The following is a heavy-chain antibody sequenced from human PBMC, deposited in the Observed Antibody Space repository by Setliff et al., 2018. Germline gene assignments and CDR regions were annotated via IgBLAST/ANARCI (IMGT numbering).Heavy chain of an antibody. J-gene: IGHJ3*02. CDR2: IRGRTDNYAT. CDR3: TFARDGYDVFDI. D-gene: IGHD5-18*01. Sequence: LRLSCAASGFSFSGSAVYWVRQASVKGLEWIGRIRGRTDNYATAYAASVRGRFTISRDDSKNTAYLQMNSLKTEDTAVYYCTFARDGYDVFDIWGQGTMVTV. CDR1: GFSFSGSA. V-gene: IGHV3-73*01.